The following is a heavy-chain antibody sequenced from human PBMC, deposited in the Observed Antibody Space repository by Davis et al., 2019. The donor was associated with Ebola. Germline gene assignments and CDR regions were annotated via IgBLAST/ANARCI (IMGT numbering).Heavy chain of an antibody. D-gene: IGHD2-15*01. CDR2: INHSGST. CDR3: AREGTNCSGGSCYSAWFDP. V-gene: IGHV4-34*01. J-gene: IGHJ5*02. CDR1: GGSFSGYY. Sequence: SETLSLTCAVYGGSFSGYYWSWIRQPPGKGLEWIGEINHSGSTNYNPSLKSRVTISVDTSKNQFSLKLSSVTAADTAVYYCAREGTNCSGGSCYSAWFDPWGQGTLVTVSS.